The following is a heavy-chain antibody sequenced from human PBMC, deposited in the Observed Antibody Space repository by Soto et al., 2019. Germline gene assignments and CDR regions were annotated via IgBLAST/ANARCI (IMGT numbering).Heavy chain of an antibody. D-gene: IGHD5-18*01. Sequence: GGSLRLSCAASGFTFSSYAMSWVRQAPGKGLEWVSAISGSGGSTYYADSVKGRFTISRDNSKNTLYLQMNSLRAEDTAVYYCAKDIEYSYGFGRFDYWGQGTLVTVSS. CDR2: ISGSGGST. CDR3: AKDIEYSYGFGRFDY. CDR1: GFTFSSYA. J-gene: IGHJ4*02. V-gene: IGHV3-23*01.